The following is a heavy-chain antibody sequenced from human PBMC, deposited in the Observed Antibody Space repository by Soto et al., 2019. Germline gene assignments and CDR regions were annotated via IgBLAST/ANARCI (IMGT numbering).Heavy chain of an antibody. CDR1: GGSISSGDYY. J-gene: IGHJ4*01. V-gene: IGHV4-30-4*01. Sequence: SETLSLTCTVSGGSISSGDYYWSWIRQPPGKGLEWIGYIYHSGNTYFNPTLKSRVTMSVDTSKNQISLTLSSVTAADTAIYYCARDRDGYDSGYFDSWGHGTLVTVSS. CDR2: IYHSGNT. D-gene: IGHD5-12*01. CDR3: ARDRDGYDSGYFDS.